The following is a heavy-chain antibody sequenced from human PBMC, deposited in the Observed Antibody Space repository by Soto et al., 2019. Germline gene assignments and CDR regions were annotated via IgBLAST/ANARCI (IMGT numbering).Heavy chain of an antibody. CDR2: ISYDGSNK. Sequence: QVQLVESGGGVVQPGRSLRLSCAASGFTFSSYGMHWVRQAPGKGLEWVAVISYDGSNKYYADSVKGRFTISRDNSKNTLYLQMNSLRAEDTAVYYCAKDQAGDGDYYDSSGYIYWGQGTLVTVSS. CDR3: AKDQAGDGDYYDSSGYIY. D-gene: IGHD3-22*01. J-gene: IGHJ4*02. V-gene: IGHV3-30*18. CDR1: GFTFSSYG.